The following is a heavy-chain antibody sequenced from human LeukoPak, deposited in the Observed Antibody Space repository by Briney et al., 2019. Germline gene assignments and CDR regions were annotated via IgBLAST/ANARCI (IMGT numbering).Heavy chain of an antibody. Sequence: GGSLRLSCAASGFTVSSNYMSWVRQAPGKGLEWVSVIYSGGSTYYADSVKGRFTISRDNSKNTLYLQMNSLRAEDTAVYYCARDGYCSGGSCYLYYYYYYMDVWGKGTTVTISS. J-gene: IGHJ6*03. V-gene: IGHV3-66*01. CDR3: ARDGYCSGGSCYLYYYYYYMDV. CDR2: IYSGGST. D-gene: IGHD2-15*01. CDR1: GFTVSSNY.